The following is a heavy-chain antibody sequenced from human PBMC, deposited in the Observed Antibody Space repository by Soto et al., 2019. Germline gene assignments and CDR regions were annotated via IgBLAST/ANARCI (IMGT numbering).Heavy chain of an antibody. D-gene: IGHD6-19*01. CDR2: INHSGST. V-gene: IGHV4-34*01. J-gene: IGHJ4*02. CDR1: GGSFSGYY. CDR3: ARGYSYRSGWYVYFDD. Sequence: XETLSLSWAVYGGSFSGYYWSWIRQPPGKGLDWIGEINHSGSTNYNPSLKSRVTISVDTSKNQFSLKLSSVTATDTAVYYCARGYSYRSGWYVYFDDWGQGTLVTVSS.